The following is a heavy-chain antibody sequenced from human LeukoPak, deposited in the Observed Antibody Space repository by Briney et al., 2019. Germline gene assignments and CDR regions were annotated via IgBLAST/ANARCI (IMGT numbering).Heavy chain of an antibody. J-gene: IGHJ6*02. CDR1: GGSFSGYY. CDR2: INHSGST. Sequence: PSETLSLTCAVCGGSFSGYYWSWIRQPPGKGLEWIGEINHSGSTNYNPSLKSRVTISVDTSKNQFSLKLSSVTAADTAVYYCATIVVARYYYYGMDVWGQGTTVTVSS. CDR3: ATIVVARYYYYGMDV. V-gene: IGHV4-34*01. D-gene: IGHD3-22*01.